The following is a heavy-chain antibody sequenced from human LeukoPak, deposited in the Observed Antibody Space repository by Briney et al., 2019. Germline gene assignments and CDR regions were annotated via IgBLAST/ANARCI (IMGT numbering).Heavy chain of an antibody. V-gene: IGHV3-49*03. Sequence: GGSLRLSCTASGFTFGDYAMSWFRQAPGKGLEWVGLIRSKAYGGTTEYAASVKGRFTISRDDSKSIAYLQINSLKTEDTAVYYCTREGEVVAATRWGTNFDYWGQGTLVTVSS. D-gene: IGHD2-15*01. CDR2: IRSKAYGGTT. CDR3: TREGEVVAATRWGTNFDY. J-gene: IGHJ4*02. CDR1: GFTFGDYA.